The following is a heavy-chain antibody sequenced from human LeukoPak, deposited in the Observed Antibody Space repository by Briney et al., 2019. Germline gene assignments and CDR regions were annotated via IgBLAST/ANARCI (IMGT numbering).Heavy chain of an antibody. D-gene: IGHD1-26*01. J-gene: IGHJ5*02. Sequence: SETLSLTCAVYGGSFSGYYWSWIRQPPGKGLEWIGEINHRGSTNYNPSLKSRVTISVDTSKNQFSLKLSSVTAADTAVYYCARAKVGATSLYWFDPWGQGTLVTVSS. CDR2: INHRGST. CDR3: ARAKVGATSLYWFDP. V-gene: IGHV4-34*01. CDR1: GGSFSGYY.